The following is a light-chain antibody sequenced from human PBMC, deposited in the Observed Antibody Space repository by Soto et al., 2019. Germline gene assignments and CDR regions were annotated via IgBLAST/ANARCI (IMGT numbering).Light chain of an antibody. CDR2: GAF. CDR1: QSVSYN. V-gene: IGKV3-15*01. CDR3: QQYKNWPPLT. J-gene: IGKJ4*01. Sequence: EIVMTQSPATLSVSPGETGTLSCRASQSVSYNLAWYQQKPGQGPRLLIYGAFSRATGIPARFSGSGSGTEFTPTIRSLQSEDFAVYYCQQYKNWPPLTFGGGTKVEIK.